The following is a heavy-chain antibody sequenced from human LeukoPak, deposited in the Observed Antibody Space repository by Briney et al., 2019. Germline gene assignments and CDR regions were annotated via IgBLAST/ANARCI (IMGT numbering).Heavy chain of an antibody. J-gene: IGHJ5*02. D-gene: IGHD6-6*01. V-gene: IGHV4-61*02. CDR3: ARVRSSSSGIDP. CDR1: GGSISSGSYY. CDR2: IYTSGST. Sequence: SETLSLTCTVSGGSISSGSYYWSWIRQPAGKGLEWIGRIYTSGSTNYNPSLKSRVTILVDTSKNQFSLKLSSVTAADTAVYYCARVRSSSSGIDPWGQGTLVTVSS.